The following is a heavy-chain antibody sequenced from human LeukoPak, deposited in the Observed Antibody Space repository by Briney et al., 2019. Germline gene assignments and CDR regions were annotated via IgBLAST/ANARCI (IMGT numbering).Heavy chain of an antibody. J-gene: IGHJ4*02. D-gene: IGHD6-13*01. CDR2: ISYDGSNK. V-gene: IGHV3-30*18. Sequence: GGSLRLSCAASGFTLSAYAMHWVRQAPGKGLEWVALISYDGSNKYYADFVKGRFTIPRDSSKNTLYLQVNSLRAEDTAVYYCAKEGLGSSWYPNHFDYWGQGTLVTVSS. CDR3: AKEGLGSSWYPNHFDY. CDR1: GFTLSAYA.